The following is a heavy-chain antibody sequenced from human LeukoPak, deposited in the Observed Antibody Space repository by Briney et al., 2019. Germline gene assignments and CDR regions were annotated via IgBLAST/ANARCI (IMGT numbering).Heavy chain of an antibody. CDR3: VRDLGWAAAGDDY. V-gene: IGHV3-74*01. CDR2: MNTDGSST. D-gene: IGHD6-13*01. Sequence: GGSLRLSCAASGFTFSSYWMHWVRQAPGKGLVWVSRMNTDGSSTSYADSVKGRFTISRDNAKNTLYLQMNSLRAEDTAVYYCVRDLGWAAAGDDYWGQGTLVTVSS. J-gene: IGHJ4*02. CDR1: GFTFSSYW.